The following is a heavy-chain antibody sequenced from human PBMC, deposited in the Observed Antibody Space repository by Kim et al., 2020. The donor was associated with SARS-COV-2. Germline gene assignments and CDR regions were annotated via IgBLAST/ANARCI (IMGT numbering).Heavy chain of an antibody. Sequence: STYYADSVNDRFTISRDNSKNSLYLQMNSLGAEDTALYYCAKGTWGYFDYWGQGTLVTVSS. D-gene: IGHD7-27*01. CDR3: AKGTWGYFDY. V-gene: IGHV3-43D*03. CDR2: ST. J-gene: IGHJ4*02.